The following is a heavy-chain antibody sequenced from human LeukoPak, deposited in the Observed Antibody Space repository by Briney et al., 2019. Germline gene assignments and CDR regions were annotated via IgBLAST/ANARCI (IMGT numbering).Heavy chain of an antibody. CDR1: GAYVDTFY. V-gene: IGHV4-59*02. CDR2: VYYSGTT. D-gene: IGHD1-26*01. CDR3: ARDDEGELLFAEV. J-gene: IGHJ4*02. Sequence: SETLSLTCNVSGAYVDTFYWSWTRQSPGKGLEWLGYVYYSGTTSFNPSLESRVTMSVDTSKNQFSLKLSSVTAADTAVYYCARDDEGELLFAEVWGQGTLVTVSS.